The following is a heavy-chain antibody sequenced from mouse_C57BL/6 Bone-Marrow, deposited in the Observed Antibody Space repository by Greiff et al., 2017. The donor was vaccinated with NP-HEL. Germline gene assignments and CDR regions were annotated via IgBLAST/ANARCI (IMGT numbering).Heavy chain of an antibody. D-gene: IGHD1-1*01. Sequence: QVQLQQSGAELVKPGASVKMSCKASGYTFTSYWITWVKQRPGQGLEWIGDIYPGSGSTNYNEKFKSKATLTVDTSSSTAYMQLSSLTSEDSAVYYCAREVYGSSFFAWFAYWGQGTLVTVSA. CDR2: IYPGSGST. CDR3: AREVYGSSFFAWFAY. CDR1: GYTFTSYW. V-gene: IGHV1-55*01. J-gene: IGHJ3*01.